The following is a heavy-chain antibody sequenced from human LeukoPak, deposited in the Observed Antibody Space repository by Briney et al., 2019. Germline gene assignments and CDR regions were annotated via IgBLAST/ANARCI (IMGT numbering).Heavy chain of an antibody. CDR3: ATLTPYYYDSSGYYYFDY. D-gene: IGHD3-22*01. V-gene: IGHV1-24*01. J-gene: IGHJ4*02. CDR1: GYTLTELS. CDR2: FYPEDGET. Sequence: ASVKVSCKVSGYTLTELSMHWVRQAPGKGLEWMGGFYPEDGETIYAQKFQGRVTMTEDTSTDTAYMELSSLRSEDTAVYYCATLTPYYYDSSGYYYFDYWGQGTLDTVSS.